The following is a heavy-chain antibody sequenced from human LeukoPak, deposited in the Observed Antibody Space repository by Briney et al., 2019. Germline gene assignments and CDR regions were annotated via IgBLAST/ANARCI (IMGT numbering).Heavy chain of an antibody. J-gene: IGHJ4*02. V-gene: IGHV1-69*13. D-gene: IGHD2-21*02. CDR1: GGTFSSYA. Sequence: GASVKVSCKASGGTFSSYAISWVRQAPGQGLEWMGGIIPIFGTANYAQKFQGRVTITADESASTAYMELSSLRSEDTAVYYCARGRGLRLHFDYWGQGTLVTVSS. CDR3: ARGRGLRLHFDY. CDR2: IIPIFGTA.